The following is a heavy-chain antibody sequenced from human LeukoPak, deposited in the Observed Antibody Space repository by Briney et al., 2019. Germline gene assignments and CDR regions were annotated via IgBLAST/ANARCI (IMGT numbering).Heavy chain of an antibody. CDR1: SGSISTSNYY. V-gene: IGHV4-39*02. CDR2: IFYSGST. CDR3: AREKLLWFGL. D-gene: IGHD3-10*01. J-gene: IGHJ5*02. Sequence: PSETLSLTCTVSSGSISTSNYYWGWVRQPPGKALEWIGNIFYSGSTYYNPSLKSRVTISVDTSKNQFSLKLSSVTAADTAVYYCAREKLLWFGLWGQGTLVTVSS.